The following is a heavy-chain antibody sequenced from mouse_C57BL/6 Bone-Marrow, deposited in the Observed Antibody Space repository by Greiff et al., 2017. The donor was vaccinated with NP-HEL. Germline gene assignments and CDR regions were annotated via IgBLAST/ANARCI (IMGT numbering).Heavy chain of an antibody. CDR2: IDPSDSET. D-gene: IGHD2-3*01. J-gene: IGHJ1*03. CDR1: GYTFTSYW. Sequence: QVQLQQPGAELVRPGSSVKLSCKASGYTFTSYWMHWVKQRPIQGLEWIGNIDPSDSETPYTQKFKDKATLTVDKSSSTAYMQLSSLTSEDSAVYYCARDYDGYDGSFYWYFDVWGTGTTVTVSS. V-gene: IGHV1-52*01. CDR3: ARDYDGYDGSFYWYFDV.